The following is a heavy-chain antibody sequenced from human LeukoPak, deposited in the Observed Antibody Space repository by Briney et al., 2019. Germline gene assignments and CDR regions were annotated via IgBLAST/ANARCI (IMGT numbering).Heavy chain of an antibody. Sequence: PSETLSLTCTVSGASISSYYWSWIRQPPGKGLAWIGYISYTGSTNYNPSLKSRVTISVDTSKNQFSLRLSSVTAADTAVYYCASLRMANFDYWGQGTLVTVS. CDR2: ISYTGST. J-gene: IGHJ4*02. D-gene: IGHD2-8*01. CDR3: ASLRMANFDY. CDR1: GASISSYY. V-gene: IGHV4-59*08.